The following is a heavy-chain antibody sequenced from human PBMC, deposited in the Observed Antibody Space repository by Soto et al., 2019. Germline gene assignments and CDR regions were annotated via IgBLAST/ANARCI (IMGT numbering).Heavy chain of an antibody. CDR1: GFTFSNYA. J-gene: IGHJ3*02. V-gene: IGHV3-23*01. D-gene: IGHD1-26*01. CDR2: VSVGGDNT. CDR3: ARSLRGAPVQDVFDI. Sequence: EVQLLESGGGLVQPGGSLRLSCVASGFTFSNYAMCWVRQAPGKGLEWVSGVSVGGDNTYYADSVKARFTIFRDNSKNTLWLQMNTLRGEDMAVYHCARSLRGAPVQDVFDIWGQGTMVTVS.